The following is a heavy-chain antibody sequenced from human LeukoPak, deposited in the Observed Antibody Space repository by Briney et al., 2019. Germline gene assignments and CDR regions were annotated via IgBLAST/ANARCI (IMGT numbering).Heavy chain of an antibody. Sequence: ASETLSLTCTVSGGSISSYYWSWIRQPPGKGLEWIGFVHYSGSTHYNPSLKSRVTISVDTSKNQVSLKLTSVTAADTAVYYCARTEESGYNYGYFGYYYYMDVWGKGTTVTVSS. D-gene: IGHD5-18*01. V-gene: IGHV4-59*01. CDR3: ARTEESGYNYGYFGYYYYMDV. CDR1: GGSISSYY. CDR2: VHYSGST. J-gene: IGHJ6*03.